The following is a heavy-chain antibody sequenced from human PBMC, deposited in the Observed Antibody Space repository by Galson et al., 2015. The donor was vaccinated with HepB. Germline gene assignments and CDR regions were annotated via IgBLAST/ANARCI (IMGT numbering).Heavy chain of an antibody. Sequence: SVKVSCKASGGSFDTYAISWVRQAPGQGLEWMGGIIPIFDTPDYAQKFQGRVTLTADASTRTAFMELSGLRSDDTAVYFCARDRTYYSNSGDYGDDAFAIWGQGTMVTVSS. CDR1: GGSFDTYA. J-gene: IGHJ3*02. CDR2: IIPIFDTP. CDR3: ARDRTYYSNSGDYGDDAFAI. V-gene: IGHV1-69*13. D-gene: IGHD3-3*01.